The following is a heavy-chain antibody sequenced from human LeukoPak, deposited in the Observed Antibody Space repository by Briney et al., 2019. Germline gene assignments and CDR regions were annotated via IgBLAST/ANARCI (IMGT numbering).Heavy chain of an antibody. V-gene: IGHV4-34*01. D-gene: IGHD2-21*01. Sequence: PSETLSLTCAVYRGSFSNYYWSWIRQPPGKGLEWIGEINHSGGTNYNPSLKSRVTISEDTSKKQFSLKLGSVTAADTAVYYCARLIGASAFDYWGQGTLVTVSS. CDR3: ARLIGASAFDY. J-gene: IGHJ4*02. CDR1: RGSFSNYY. CDR2: INHSGGT.